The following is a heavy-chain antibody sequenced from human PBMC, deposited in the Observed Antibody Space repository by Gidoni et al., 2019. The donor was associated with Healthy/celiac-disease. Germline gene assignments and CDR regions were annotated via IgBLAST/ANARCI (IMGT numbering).Heavy chain of an antibody. V-gene: IGHV3-30-3*01. CDR2: ISYDGSNK. Sequence: SSYAMHWVRQAPGKGLAWVAVISYDGSNKYYADSVKGRFTISRDNSKNTLYLQMNSLRAEDTAVYYCARDRGDIVVVPAPYYYYGMDVWGQGTTVTVSS. D-gene: IGHD2-2*01. CDR1: SSYA. CDR3: ARDRGDIVVVPAPYYYYGMDV. J-gene: IGHJ6*02.